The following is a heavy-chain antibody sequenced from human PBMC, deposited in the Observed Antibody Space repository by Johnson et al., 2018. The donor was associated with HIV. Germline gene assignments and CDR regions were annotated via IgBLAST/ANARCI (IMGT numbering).Heavy chain of an antibody. Sequence: QVQLVESGGGVVQPGRYLRLSCAASGFTFSSYGMHWVRQAPGKGLEWVAIISYDGSRKYYADSVKGRFTISSDNSKNTLYLQMNSLSTEDTAVYYCVRPLVPTIVGVVTPEIDAFDIWGQGTMVTVSS. CDR3: VRPLVPTIVGVVTPEIDAFDI. D-gene: IGHD3-3*01. J-gene: IGHJ3*02. CDR2: ISYDGSRK. CDR1: GFTFSSYG. V-gene: IGHV3-30*19.